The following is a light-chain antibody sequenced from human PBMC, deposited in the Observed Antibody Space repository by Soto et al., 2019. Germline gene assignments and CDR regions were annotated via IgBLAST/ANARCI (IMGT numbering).Light chain of an antibody. J-gene: IGKJ4*01. CDR2: AAS. CDR1: QYISNY. CDR3: QQSYITPPVT. Sequence: DIQMTQSPSSLSASVGDRVTITCRASQYISNYLYWYQQKPGKAPKLLIYAASTLYSGVPSRFSGSGSGTDFTLTVSSLQPEDFATYYCQQSYITPPVTFGGGTKVEIK. V-gene: IGKV1-39*01.